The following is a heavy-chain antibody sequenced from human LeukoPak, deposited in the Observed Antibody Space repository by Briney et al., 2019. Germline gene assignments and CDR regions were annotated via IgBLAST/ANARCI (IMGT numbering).Heavy chain of an antibody. Sequence: SETLSLTCAVYGGSFSGYYWSWIRQPPGKGLEWIGEINHSGSTNYNPSLKSRVAISVDTSKNQFSLKLSSVTAADTAVYYCARGRRGGGWYWNAFDIWGQGTMVTVSS. D-gene: IGHD2-15*01. CDR1: GGSFSGYY. J-gene: IGHJ3*02. CDR2: INHSGST. CDR3: ARGRRGGGWYWNAFDI. V-gene: IGHV4-34*01.